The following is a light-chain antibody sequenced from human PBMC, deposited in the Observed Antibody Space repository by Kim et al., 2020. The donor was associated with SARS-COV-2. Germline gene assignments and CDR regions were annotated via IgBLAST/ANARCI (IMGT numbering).Light chain of an antibody. CDR2: AAS. Sequence: ASVGDRVTITCRASQGISNYVAWYQQEPGKVTKHLIYAASTLQSGVPSRFSGSGSGTDFTLTISRLQPEDVATYYCQKYNSALWRFGQVTKVDIK. CDR3: QKYNSALWR. V-gene: IGKV1-27*01. CDR1: QGISNY. J-gene: IGKJ1*01.